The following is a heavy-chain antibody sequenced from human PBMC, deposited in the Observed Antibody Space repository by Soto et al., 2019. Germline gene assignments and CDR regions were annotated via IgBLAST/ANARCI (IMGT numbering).Heavy chain of an antibody. CDR1: GFTFSSYA. CDR2: ISGSGGST. V-gene: IGHV3-23*01. Sequence: EVQLLESGGGLVQPGGSLRLSCAASGFTFSSYAMSWVRQAPGKVLEWVSAISGSGGSTYYADSVKGRFTISRDNSKNTLYMQMNNLRAEDTDVYYCSKGGGYCSGGSCYSRGFYYYYYMDVWGKGNTVTVSS. J-gene: IGHJ6*03. D-gene: IGHD2-15*01. CDR3: SKGGGYCSGGSCYSRGFYYYYYMDV.